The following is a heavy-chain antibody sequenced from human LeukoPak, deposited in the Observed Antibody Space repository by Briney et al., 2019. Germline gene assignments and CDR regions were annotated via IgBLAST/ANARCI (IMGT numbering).Heavy chain of an antibody. CDR3: ARGRAEDFDY. CDR1: GGSISSGSYY. J-gene: IGHJ4*02. CDR2: IYTSGST. D-gene: IGHD6-13*01. V-gene: IGHV4-61*02. Sequence: PSQTLSLTCTVSGGSISSGSYYWSWIRQPAGKGLEWIGRIYTSGSTNYNPSLKSRVTISVDTSKNWFSLKLSSVTAADTAVYYCARGRAEDFDYWGQGTLVAVSS.